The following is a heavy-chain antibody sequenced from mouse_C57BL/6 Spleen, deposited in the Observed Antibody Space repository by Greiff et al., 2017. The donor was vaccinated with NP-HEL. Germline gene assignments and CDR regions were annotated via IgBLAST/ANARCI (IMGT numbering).Heavy chain of an antibody. D-gene: IGHD1-2*01. J-gene: IGHJ2*01. CDR1: GYSIPSGYY. Sequence: VQLTESGPGLVKPSQSLSLTCSVTGYSIPSGYYRNWIRQFPAKKLEWMGYISYDGSNNYNPSLKNRISITRDTSKSHFFLTLNSVTTEDTSPYYYARATDYFGSWGQGTTLTVSS. CDR2: ISYDGSN. CDR3: ARATDYFGS. V-gene: IGHV3-6*01.